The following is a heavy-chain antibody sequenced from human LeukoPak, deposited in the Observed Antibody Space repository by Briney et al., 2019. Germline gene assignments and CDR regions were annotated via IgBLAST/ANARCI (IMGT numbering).Heavy chain of an antibody. J-gene: IGHJ4*02. CDR1: GGSISSTTYY. CDR3: ARGGRYFDWLLYHGTPYFDY. CDR2: IYYSGNT. Sequence: PSETLSLTCIVSGGSISSTTYYWGWIRQPPGKRLEWIGSIYYSGNTYYNPSLKSRVTISVDTSKNQFSLKLSSVTAADTAVYYCARGGRYFDWLLYHGTPYFDYWGQGTLVTVSS. D-gene: IGHD3-9*01. V-gene: IGHV4-39*07.